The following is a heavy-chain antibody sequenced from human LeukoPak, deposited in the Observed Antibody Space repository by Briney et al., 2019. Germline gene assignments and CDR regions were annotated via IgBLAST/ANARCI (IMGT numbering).Heavy chain of an antibody. CDR3: ARGDAFSGDH. J-gene: IGHJ4*02. Sequence: GGSLRLSCAVSVVSFTNFWMSWVRQAPGRGLEWVANIHPEGNEKYHVESVKGRFTISRDNTKNLLFLQMNGLRVEDTAVYYCARGDAFSGDHWGQGTLVTVSS. CDR2: IHPEGNEK. V-gene: IGHV3-7*04. CDR1: VVSFTNFW.